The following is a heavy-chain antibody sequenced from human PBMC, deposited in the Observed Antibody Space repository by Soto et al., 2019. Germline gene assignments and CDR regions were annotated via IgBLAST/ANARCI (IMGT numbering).Heavy chain of an antibody. Sequence: EVQLVESGGGLVQPGGSLRLSCAASGFTFSSYSMNWVRQAPGKGLEWVSYISSSSSTIYYADYVKGRFTSSRDNAKNSLERQINSLRDEDTAVYYCARDGGSHNWFDPWCQGPLVTVSS. CDR2: ISSSSSTI. V-gene: IGHV3-48*02. CDR1: GFTFSSYS. CDR3: ARDGGSHNWFDP. D-gene: IGHD1-26*01. J-gene: IGHJ5*02.